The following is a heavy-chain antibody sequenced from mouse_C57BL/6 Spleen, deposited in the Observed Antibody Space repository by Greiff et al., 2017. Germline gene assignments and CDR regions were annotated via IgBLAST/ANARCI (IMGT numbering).Heavy chain of an antibody. Sequence: VQLQESGAELVRPGASVKLSCKASGYTFTDYYINWVKQRPGQGLEWIARIYPGSGNTYCNEKFKGKATLTAEKSSSTAYTQLSSLTYEDSAVSICARCDGYSIFVTWGQGTTLTVSS. V-gene: IGHV1-76*01. CDR2: IYPGSGNT. CDR1: GYTFTDYY. J-gene: IGHJ2*01. CDR3: ARCDGYSIFVT. D-gene: IGHD2-3*01.